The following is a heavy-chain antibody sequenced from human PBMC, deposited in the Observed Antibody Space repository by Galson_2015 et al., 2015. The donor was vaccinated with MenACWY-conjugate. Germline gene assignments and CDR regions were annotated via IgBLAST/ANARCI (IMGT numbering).Heavy chain of an antibody. D-gene: IGHD1-26*01. CDR1: GYTFTSYA. CDR2: INAGNGNT. Sequence: SVKVSCKASGYTFTSYAMHWVRQAPGQRLEWMGWINAGNGNTKYSQKFQGRVTITRDTSASTAYMELSSLRSEDTAVYYCARDRRLTGRWEFDYWGQGTLVTVSS. CDR3: ARDRRLTGRWEFDY. J-gene: IGHJ4*02. V-gene: IGHV1-3*01.